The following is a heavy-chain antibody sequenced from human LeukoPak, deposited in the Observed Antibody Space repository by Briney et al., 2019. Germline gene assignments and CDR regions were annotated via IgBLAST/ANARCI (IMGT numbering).Heavy chain of an antibody. CDR1: GGFIGYYY. V-gene: IGHV4-59*01. D-gene: IGHD5-18*01. CDR3: AKGDTAIVSYFDY. Sequence: SGALSLTCTVAGGFIGYYYWSWLRQSPGKGLEWIGCIYYSGNTRYNPSLKSRVTISIDTSKNQFSLKLSSVTAADTAAYYCAKGDTAIVSYFDYWGQGSLVTVSS. CDR2: IYYSGNT. J-gene: IGHJ4*02.